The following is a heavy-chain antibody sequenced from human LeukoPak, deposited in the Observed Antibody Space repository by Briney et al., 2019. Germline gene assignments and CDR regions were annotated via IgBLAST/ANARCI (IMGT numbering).Heavy chain of an antibody. V-gene: IGHV4-34*01. CDR1: GGSFSGYY. CDR3: ARGNGGNSRYFQH. J-gene: IGHJ1*01. CDR2: INHSGST. D-gene: IGHD4-23*01. Sequence: SETLSLTCAVYGGSFSGYYGSWIRQPPGKGLEWIGEINHSGSTNYNPSLKSRVTISVDTSKNQFSLKLSSVTAADTAVYYCARGNGGNSRYFQHWGQGTLVTVSS.